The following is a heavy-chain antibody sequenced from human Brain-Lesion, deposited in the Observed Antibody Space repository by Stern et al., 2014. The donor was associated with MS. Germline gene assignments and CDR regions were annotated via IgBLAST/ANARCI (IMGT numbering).Heavy chain of an antibody. J-gene: IGHJ1*01. CDR2: ISARGGPT. Sequence: VQLVQSGGGLVQPGGSLRLSCAASGFSFSPYAMSWVRQTPGQGLQWASVISARGGPTYYADSAKGRFTICRANSKNPLYLQMDRRRADDTAVYYCAKWPHHIAVAGTRYFQHWGQGTLVTVSS. CDR1: GFSFSPYA. V-gene: IGHV3-23*04. D-gene: IGHD6-19*01. CDR3: AKWPHHIAVAGTRYFQH.